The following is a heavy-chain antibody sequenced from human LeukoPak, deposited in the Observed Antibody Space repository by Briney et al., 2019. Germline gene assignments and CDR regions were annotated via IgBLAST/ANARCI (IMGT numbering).Heavy chain of an antibody. V-gene: IGHV3-7*03. Sequence: GGSLRLSCVASGFTFSSYWMSWVRQAPGKGLEWVANIKQDESEKRYVDSVKGRFTISRDNAEKSLYLQINSLRAEDTAVYYCARGNDYGDYVGIYFDSWGQGTLVTVSS. J-gene: IGHJ4*02. D-gene: IGHD4-17*01. CDR3: ARGNDYGDYVGIYFDS. CDR1: GFTFSSYW. CDR2: IKQDESEK.